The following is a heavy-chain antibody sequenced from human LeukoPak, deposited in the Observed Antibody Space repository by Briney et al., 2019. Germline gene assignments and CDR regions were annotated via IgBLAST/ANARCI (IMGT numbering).Heavy chain of an antibody. Sequence: GGSLRLSCAASGFTFSSYAMSWVRQAPGKGLEWVSSISGSGGNTYYADSVKDRITVSRDNSKNTLYLQMNSLRAEDTAVYYCAKDAETSMIVVVPNAFDIWGQGTMVTVSS. CDR3: AKDAETSMIVVVPNAFDI. CDR2: ISGSGGNT. D-gene: IGHD3-22*01. CDR1: GFTFSSYA. J-gene: IGHJ3*02. V-gene: IGHV3-23*01.